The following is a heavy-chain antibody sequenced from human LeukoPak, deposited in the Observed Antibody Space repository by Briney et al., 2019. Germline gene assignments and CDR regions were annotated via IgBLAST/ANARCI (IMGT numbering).Heavy chain of an antibody. Sequence: GGSLRLSCAASGFTFSSYAMHWVRQAPGKGLEWVAVISHDGSNKYYADSVKRRFTISRDNSKNTLYLQMNSLRAEDTAVYYCARSSSYRGPKGAFDIWGQGTMVTVSS. CDR3: ARSSSYRGPKGAFDI. CDR1: GFTFSSYA. V-gene: IGHV3-30*04. J-gene: IGHJ3*02. CDR2: ISHDGSNK. D-gene: IGHD3-10*01.